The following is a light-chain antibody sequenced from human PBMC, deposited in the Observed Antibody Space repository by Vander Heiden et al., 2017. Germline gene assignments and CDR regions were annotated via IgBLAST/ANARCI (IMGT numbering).Light chain of an antibody. CDR1: KLGDKY. V-gene: IGLV3-1*01. CDR3: QAWDSSTAV. Sequence: SYELTQAPSVSVSPGQTASITCSGDKLGDKYACWYQQKPGQSPVLVIYQDNKRPSGIPERFSGSNSGNTATLTISGTQAMDEADYYCQAWDSSTAVFGGGTKL. CDR2: QDN. J-gene: IGLJ2*01.